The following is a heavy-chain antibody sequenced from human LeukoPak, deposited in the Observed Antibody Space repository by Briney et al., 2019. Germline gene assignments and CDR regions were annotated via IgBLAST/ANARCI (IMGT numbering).Heavy chain of an antibody. D-gene: IGHD2-15*01. CDR1: GGSFSGYY. Sequence: PSETLSLTCAVYGGSFSGYYWSWLRQPPGKGLEWIGEINHSGSTNYNPSLKSRVTISVDTSKNQFSLKLSSVTAADTAVYYCARGTPVVVAATRPHWFDPWGQGTLVTVSS. V-gene: IGHV4-34*01. CDR2: INHSGST. CDR3: ARGTPVVVAATRPHWFDP. J-gene: IGHJ5*02.